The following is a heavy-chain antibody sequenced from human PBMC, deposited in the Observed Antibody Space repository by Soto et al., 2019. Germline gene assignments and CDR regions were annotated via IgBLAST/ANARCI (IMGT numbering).Heavy chain of an antibody. CDR3: ARLFKNWNYRQWWYFDL. D-gene: IGHD1-7*01. Sequence: EVQLVQSGAEVKKPGESLRISCKGSGYSFTSYWISWVRQMPGKGLEWMGRIDPSDSYTNYSPSFQGHVTISADKSISTAYLQWSSLKASDTAMYYCARLFKNWNYRQWWYFDLWGRGTLVTVSS. CDR1: GYSFTSYW. CDR2: IDPSDSYT. J-gene: IGHJ2*01. V-gene: IGHV5-10-1*03.